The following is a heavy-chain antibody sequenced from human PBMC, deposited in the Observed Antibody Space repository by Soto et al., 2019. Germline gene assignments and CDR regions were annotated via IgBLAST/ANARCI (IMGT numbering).Heavy chain of an antibody. D-gene: IGHD3-22*01. CDR3: ARYYDSSGFVGRYFDY. V-gene: IGHV4-30-2*01. J-gene: IGHJ4*02. CDR2: IYHSGST. Sequence: LSLTCAVSGGSISSGGYSWSWIRQPPGKGLEWIGYIYHSGSTYYNPSLKSRVTISVDRSKNQFSLKLSSVTAADTAVYYCARYYDSSGFVGRYFDYWGQGTLVTVSS. CDR1: GGSISSGGYS.